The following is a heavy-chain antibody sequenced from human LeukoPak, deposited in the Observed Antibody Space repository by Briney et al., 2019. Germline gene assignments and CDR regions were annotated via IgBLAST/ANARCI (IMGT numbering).Heavy chain of an antibody. Sequence: SGTLSLTCTVSGGSISSGGYSWSWIRQPPGKGLEWIGYISLSGSSYYNPSLKSRITISIDPSNNQFSLRLTSVTAADTAMYYCAREGIGGNVWGQGTMVTVSS. D-gene: IGHD1-26*01. J-gene: IGHJ3*01. CDR3: AREGIGGNV. CDR2: ISLSGSS. CDR1: GGSISSGGYS. V-gene: IGHV4-30-2*01.